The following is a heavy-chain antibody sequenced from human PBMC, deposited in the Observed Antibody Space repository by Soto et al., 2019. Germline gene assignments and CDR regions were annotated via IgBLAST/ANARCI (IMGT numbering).Heavy chain of an antibody. V-gene: IGHV4-4*07. D-gene: IGHD1-1*01. J-gene: IGHJ6*02. Sequence: SETLSLTCTVSGGSLSSYYWSWIRQPAGKGLEWIGRIYTSGSTNYNLSLKTRVTMSVDTTKNQFSLKLSSVTAADAVVYCCARYYWNDCSYYYYGMDVWGQGTTVTVSS. CDR3: ARYYWNDCSYYYYGMDV. CDR1: GGSLSSYY. CDR2: IYTSGST.